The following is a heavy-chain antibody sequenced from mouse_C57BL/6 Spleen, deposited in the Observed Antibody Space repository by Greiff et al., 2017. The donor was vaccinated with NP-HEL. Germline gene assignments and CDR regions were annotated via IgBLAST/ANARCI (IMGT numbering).Heavy chain of an antibody. CDR1: GYTFTSYG. V-gene: IGHV1-81*01. CDR3: ARNYGSSYHFDV. Sequence: VQLQQSGAELARPGASVKLSCKASGYTFTSYGISWVKQRTGQGLEWIGEIYPRSGNTYYNEKFKGKATLTADKSSSTAYMELRSLTSEDSAVYFCARNYGSSYHFDVWGTGTTVTVSS. J-gene: IGHJ1*03. D-gene: IGHD1-1*01. CDR2: IYPRSGNT.